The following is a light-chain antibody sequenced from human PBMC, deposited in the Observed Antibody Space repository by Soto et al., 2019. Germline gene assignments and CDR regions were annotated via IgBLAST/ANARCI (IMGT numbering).Light chain of an antibody. CDR3: SSYRTGSRV. CDR1: NNDVGAYTY. J-gene: IGLJ2*01. CDR2: EVS. Sequence: QSVLTQPASVSGSPGQSITISCTGTNNDVGAYTYVSWYQQHPGKAPRLIIYEVSERPSGVSNRFSGSKSGNTASLVISGLQAEDEADYYGSSYRTGSRVFGGGTKLTVL. V-gene: IGLV2-14*01.